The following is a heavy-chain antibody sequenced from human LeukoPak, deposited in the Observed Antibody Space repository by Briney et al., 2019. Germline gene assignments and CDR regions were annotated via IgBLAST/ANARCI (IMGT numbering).Heavy chain of an antibody. CDR2: IYPGDSDT. Sequence: GESLKISCQASGYSFTSSWIGWARQMPGKGLEWMGIIYPGDSDTRNSPSFQGQVTISADKSISTAYLQWSSLKASDTAMYYCARPIVGDGNFDYWGQGTLVTVSS. CDR1: GYSFTSSW. V-gene: IGHV5-51*01. CDR3: ARPIVGDGNFDY. J-gene: IGHJ4*02. D-gene: IGHD2-21*01.